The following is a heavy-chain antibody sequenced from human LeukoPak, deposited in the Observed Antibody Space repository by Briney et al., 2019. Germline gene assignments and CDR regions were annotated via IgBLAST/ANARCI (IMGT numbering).Heavy chain of an antibody. CDR1: GYTFTDYY. CDR2: VDPEDRET. Sequence: EASVKVSCKVSGYTFTDYYMHWVQQAPGKGLESMGLVDPEDRETIYAEKFQGRVTITGDTSTDTAYMELSSLRSEDTAVYYCATASVYCSSTSCCGGFDPWGQGTLVTVSS. D-gene: IGHD2-2*01. J-gene: IGHJ5*02. CDR3: ATASVYCSSTSCCGGFDP. V-gene: IGHV1-69-2*01.